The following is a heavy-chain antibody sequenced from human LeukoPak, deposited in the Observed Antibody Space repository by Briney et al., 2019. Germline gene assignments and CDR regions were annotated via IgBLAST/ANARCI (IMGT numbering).Heavy chain of an antibody. CDR1: GFTFSSYG. CDR2: IRYDGSNK. Sequence: GGSLRLSCAASGFTFSSYGMHWVRQAPGKGLEWVAFIRYDGSNKYYADSVKGRFTISRDNSKNTLYLQMNSLRAEDTAVYYCARETDSSGYWVDYWGQGTLVTVSS. J-gene: IGHJ4*02. V-gene: IGHV3-30*02. CDR3: ARETDSSGYWVDY. D-gene: IGHD3-22*01.